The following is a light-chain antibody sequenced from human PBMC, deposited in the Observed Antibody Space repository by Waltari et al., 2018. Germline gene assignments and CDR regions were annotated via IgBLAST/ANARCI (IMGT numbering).Light chain of an antibody. CDR3: QQYGILNVA. CDR2: GAS. CDR1: QTISSSY. V-gene: IGKV3-20*01. J-gene: IGKJ2*01. Sequence: ESVLTQSPGILSLSPGERATLSCRASQTISSSYLAWYQQKPGQAPRLLIYGASSRATGIPDRFSGSGSGTDFTLTISRLEPEDFAVYYCQQYGILNVAFGQGTKLEIK.